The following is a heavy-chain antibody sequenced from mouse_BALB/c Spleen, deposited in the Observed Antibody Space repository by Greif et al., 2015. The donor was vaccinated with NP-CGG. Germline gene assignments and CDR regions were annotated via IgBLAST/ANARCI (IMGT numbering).Heavy chain of an antibody. CDR2: ILXGSGST. J-gene: IGHJ2*01. CDR3: ARDTTPGGY. D-gene: IGHD1-1*01. CDR1: AYPFSSSG. Sequence: VQLQQPGPELLKPGASVKLSCKATAYPFSSSGIGGVRKSPGHGLEWFGRILXGSGSTNYNEEFKGKATFTADTSSNTAYMQLSSLTSEDSAVYYCARDTTPGGYWGQGTTLTVSS. V-gene: IGHV1-9*01.